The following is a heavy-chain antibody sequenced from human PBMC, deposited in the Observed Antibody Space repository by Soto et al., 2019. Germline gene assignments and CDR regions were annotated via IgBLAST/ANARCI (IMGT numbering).Heavy chain of an antibody. D-gene: IGHD6-19*01. CDR3: TNSGWAFDY. V-gene: IGHV3-66*01. CDR1: GFTVSSNY. J-gene: IGHJ4*02. CDR2: IYNGGST. Sequence: EVQLVESGGGLVQPGGSLRLSCAASGFTVSSNYMSWVRQAPGKGLEWVSVIYNGGSTDYADSVKGRFTISRDNSKNTLYLKMNSLRAEDTAVYYCTNSGWAFDYWGQGTVVTVSS.